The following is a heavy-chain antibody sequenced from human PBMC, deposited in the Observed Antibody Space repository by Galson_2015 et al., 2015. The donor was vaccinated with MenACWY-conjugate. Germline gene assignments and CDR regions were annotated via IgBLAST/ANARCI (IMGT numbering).Heavy chain of an antibody. V-gene: IGHV4-59*08. CDR3: ARIPRGINLILEGS. D-gene: IGHD3-22*01. J-gene: IGHJ5*02. Sequence: LSLTCTVSGGSISSHYWSWFRQPPGKGLEWIAYIRDTGSLKDNPSLKSRVTMSADKSNNQFSLRLISVTAADTAVYYCARIPRGINLILEGSWGQGILVTVSS. CDR2: IRDTGSL. CDR1: GGSISSHY.